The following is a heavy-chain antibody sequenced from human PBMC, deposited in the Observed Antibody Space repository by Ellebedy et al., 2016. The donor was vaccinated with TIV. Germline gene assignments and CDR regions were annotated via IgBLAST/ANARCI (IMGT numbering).Heavy chain of an antibody. Sequence: AASVKVSCKASGYTFTGYYMHWVRQAPGQGLEWMGWINPNSGGTNYAQKFQGRVTMTRDTSISTAYMELSRLRSDDTAVYYCARDRYGDYSPTTYGMDVWGQGTTVTVSS. CDR1: GYTFTGYY. V-gene: IGHV1-2*02. CDR2: INPNSGGT. CDR3: ARDRYGDYSPTTYGMDV. J-gene: IGHJ6*02. D-gene: IGHD4-17*01.